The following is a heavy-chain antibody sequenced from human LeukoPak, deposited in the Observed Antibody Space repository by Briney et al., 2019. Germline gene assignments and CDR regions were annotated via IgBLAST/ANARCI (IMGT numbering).Heavy chain of an antibody. Sequence: SETLSLTCTVSGGSISSGSYYWSWIRQPAGKGLEWIGRIYTSGSTNYNPSLKSRVTISVDTSKNQFSLKLSSVTAADTAVYYCARVAEEMATAGWFDPWGRGTLVTVSS. CDR3: ARVAEEMATAGWFDP. CDR2: IYTSGST. J-gene: IGHJ5*02. CDR1: GGSISSGSYY. D-gene: IGHD5-24*01. V-gene: IGHV4-61*02.